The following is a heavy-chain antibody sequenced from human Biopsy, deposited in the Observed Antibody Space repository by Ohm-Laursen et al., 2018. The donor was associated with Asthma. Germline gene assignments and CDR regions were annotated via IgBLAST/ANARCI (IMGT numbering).Heavy chain of an antibody. J-gene: IGHJ2*01. CDR3: ARAVSSSSYWYFDL. V-gene: IGHV4-39*02. Sequence: GTLSLTCIVSGDAMSPSGSYWGWIRQSPGMGLEWIGSIYYSGRTYYNPSLGSQITISADTSKNHFSLRVTYVTAADTAVYYCARAVSSSSYWYFDLWGRGDLVTVSS. CDR2: IYYSGRT. CDR1: GDAMSPSGSY. D-gene: IGHD6-6*01.